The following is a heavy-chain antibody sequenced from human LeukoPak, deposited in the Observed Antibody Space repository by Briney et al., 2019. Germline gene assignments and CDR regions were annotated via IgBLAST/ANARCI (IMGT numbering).Heavy chain of an antibody. Sequence: GRSLRLSCAASGFTFSSYGMYWVRQAPGKGLEWVAVIWYDGSKKYYADSVKGRFTISRDNSKNTLYLEMNSLRVEDTAVYYCAKDEGYFEYWGQGTLVTVSS. V-gene: IGHV3-33*06. CDR2: IWYDGSKK. CDR1: GFTFSSYG. CDR3: AKDEGYFEY. J-gene: IGHJ4*02.